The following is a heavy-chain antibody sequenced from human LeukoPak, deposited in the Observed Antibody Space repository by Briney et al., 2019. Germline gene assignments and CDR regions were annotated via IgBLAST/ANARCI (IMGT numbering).Heavy chain of an antibody. CDR1: GGSISGGGYS. J-gene: IGHJ4*02. CDR2: IYHSGST. V-gene: IGHV4-30-2*01. CDR3: ATGIDRSKTGY. D-gene: IGHD2-2*01. Sequence: PSETLSLTCAVSGGSISGGGYSWSWIRQPPGKGLEWIGYIYHSGSTYYNPSLKSRVTVSLDTSKNQFSLTLNSVTAADTAVYYCATGIDRSKTGYWGQGTLVTVSS.